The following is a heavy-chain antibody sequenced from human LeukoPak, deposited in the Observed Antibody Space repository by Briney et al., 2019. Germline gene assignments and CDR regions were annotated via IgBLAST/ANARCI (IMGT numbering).Heavy chain of an antibody. V-gene: IGHV1-18*01. CDR3: ARDCTNGVCYSDAFDI. Sequence: ASVKVSCKASGYSFTSYGISWVRQAPGQGLEWMGWISAYSNNTDYAQKFQGRVTMTRDTPTSTVYMELSSLRSEDTAVYYCARDCTNGVCYSDAFDIWGQGTMVTVSS. J-gene: IGHJ3*02. CDR1: GYSFTSYG. D-gene: IGHD2-8*01. CDR2: ISAYSNNT.